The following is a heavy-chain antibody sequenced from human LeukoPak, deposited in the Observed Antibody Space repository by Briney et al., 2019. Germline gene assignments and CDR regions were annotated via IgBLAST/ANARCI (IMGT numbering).Heavy chain of an antibody. CDR1: GFTFDNCG. V-gene: IGHV3-20*04. Sequence: GRSLRLSCAPSGFTFDNCGMTWVRQAPGKWRKWVSCINLDGDNTAYADSVKGRFTISRDNAKTSLYLQMNSLRAEATALYYCARVRGSSWSPPFDYWGQGTLVTVSS. D-gene: IGHD6-13*01. J-gene: IGHJ4*02. CDR2: INLDGDNT. CDR3: ARVRGSSWSPPFDY.